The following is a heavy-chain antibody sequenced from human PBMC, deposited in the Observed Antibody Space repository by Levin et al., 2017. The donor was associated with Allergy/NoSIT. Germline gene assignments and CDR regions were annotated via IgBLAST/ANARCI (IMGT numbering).Heavy chain of an antibody. V-gene: IGHV3-74*03. D-gene: IGHD3-10*01. CDR3: ARTSGESAIDY. J-gene: IGHJ4*02. CDR2: INIDGSRI. CDR1: GFTYTSYW. Sequence: PGGSLRLSCEASGFTYTSYWMHWVRQAPGKGLVWVSRINIDGSRITYADSVEGRFTISRDNAQNTLYLQMNSPTAADTDMYYCARTSGESAIDYWGQGTLVTVSS.